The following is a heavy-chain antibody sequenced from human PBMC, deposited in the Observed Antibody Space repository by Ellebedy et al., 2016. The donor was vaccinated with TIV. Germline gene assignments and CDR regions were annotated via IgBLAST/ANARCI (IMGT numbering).Heavy chain of an antibody. CDR1: GITFSSYA. D-gene: IGHD3-22*01. CDR2: ISSYGDST. J-gene: IGHJ4*02. V-gene: IGHV3-64D*06. Sequence: PGGSLRLSCSVAGITFSSYAMHWVRQAPGKGLEYVSAISSYGDSTYYADSVKGRFTISRDNSKNTLYLQMSSLSAEDTAVYYCARDRGTTMTVSDYWGQGTLVTVSS. CDR3: ARDRGTTMTVSDY.